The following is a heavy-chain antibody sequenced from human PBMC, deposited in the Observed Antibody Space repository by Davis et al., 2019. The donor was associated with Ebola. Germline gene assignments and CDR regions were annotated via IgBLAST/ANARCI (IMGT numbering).Heavy chain of an antibody. CDR3: ARALHDEALDY. D-gene: IGHD1-1*01. J-gene: IGHJ4*02. Sequence: PGGSLRLSCVASGFTFSNHAMHWVRQAPGKGLEWVAVTSHNERERFYGESVQGRFTISRDNSENVLYLQMDSLRPDDTAIYFCARALHDEALDYWGQGTPVTVSS. CDR2: TSHNERER. CDR1: GFTFSNHA. V-gene: IGHV3-30*04.